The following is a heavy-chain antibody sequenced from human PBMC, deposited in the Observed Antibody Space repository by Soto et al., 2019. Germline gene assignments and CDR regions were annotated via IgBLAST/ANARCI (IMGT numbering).Heavy chain of an antibody. J-gene: IGHJ6*02. D-gene: IGHD6-13*01. V-gene: IGHV1-18*01. CDR3: ARDQDSSSYYYYGVDV. Sequence: ASVKVSCKASGYTFTSYGISWVRQAPGQGLEWMGWISAYNGNTNYAQKLQGRVTMTTDTSTSTAYMELRSLRSDDTAVYYCARDQDSSSYYYYGVDVWGQGTTVTVSS. CDR1: GYTFTSYG. CDR2: ISAYNGNT.